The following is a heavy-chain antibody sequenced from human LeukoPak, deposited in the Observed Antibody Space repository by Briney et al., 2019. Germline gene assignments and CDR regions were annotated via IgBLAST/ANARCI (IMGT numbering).Heavy chain of an antibody. J-gene: IGHJ4*02. V-gene: IGHV1-69*06. CDR1: GGTFSSYA. CDR2: IIPIFGTA. CDR3: ARAYCSSTSCPLDY. Sequence: SVKVSCKASGGTFSSYAISWVRQAPGQGLEWMGGIIPIFGTANYAQKFQGRVTITADKSTSTAYMELSGLRSEDTAVYYCARAYCSSTSCPLDYWGQGTLVTVSS. D-gene: IGHD2-2*01.